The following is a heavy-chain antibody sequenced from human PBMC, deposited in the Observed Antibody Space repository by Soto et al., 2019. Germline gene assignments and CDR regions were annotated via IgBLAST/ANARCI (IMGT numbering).Heavy chain of an antibody. Sequence: SETLSLTCAVYGGSFSTYYWNWIRQPPGKGLEWIGEINHSGNTQYNPSLKSRVTMSLDTSKNQFSLKLSSVTAADTAVYYCTRTPPAYWGQGTLVTVSS. V-gene: IGHV4-34*01. CDR1: GGSFSTYY. CDR3: TRTPPAY. J-gene: IGHJ4*02. CDR2: INHSGNT. D-gene: IGHD2-15*01.